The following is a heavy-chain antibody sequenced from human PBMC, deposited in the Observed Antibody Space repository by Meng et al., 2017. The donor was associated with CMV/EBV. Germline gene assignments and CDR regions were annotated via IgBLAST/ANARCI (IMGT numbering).Heavy chain of an antibody. D-gene: IGHD1-26*01. J-gene: IGHJ4*02. V-gene: IGHV1-2*02. CDR1: GYSFTGYY. CDR2: INPNGDGT. CDR3: ARVRSGSYPIDY. Sequence: SGKLSGYSFTGYYLHGVRQAPGQGLGWVGWINPNGDGTSYAQKFQGRVTITRDTSISTAYMDLGRLRSDDTAVYYCARVRSGSYPIDYWGQGTLVTVSS.